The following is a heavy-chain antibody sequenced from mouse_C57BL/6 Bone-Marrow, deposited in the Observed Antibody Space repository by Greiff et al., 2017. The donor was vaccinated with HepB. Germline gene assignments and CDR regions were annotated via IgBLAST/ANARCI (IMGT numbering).Heavy chain of an antibody. D-gene: IGHD3-2*02. Sequence: VQLQQSGAELVKPGASVKISCKASGYAFSSYWMNWVKQRPGKGLEWIGQIYPGDGDTNYNGKFKGKATLTADKSSSTAYMQLSSLTSEDSAVYFCARRGSSGLYFDYWGQGTTLTVSS. J-gene: IGHJ2*01. CDR1: GYAFSSYW. CDR3: ARRGSSGLYFDY. V-gene: IGHV1-80*01. CDR2: IYPGDGDT.